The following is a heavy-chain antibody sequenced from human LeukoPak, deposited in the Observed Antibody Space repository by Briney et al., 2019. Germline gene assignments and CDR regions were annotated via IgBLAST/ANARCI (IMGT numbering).Heavy chain of an antibody. V-gene: IGHV4-34*01. Sequence: SSETLSLTCAVYGGSFSGYYWSWIRQPPGKGLEWLGEINNSGSTNYNPSLKSRVTISVDTSKNQFSLKLSSVTAADTAVYYCARGYCSGGSCYSFDYWGQGTLVTVSS. J-gene: IGHJ4*02. CDR1: GGSFSGYY. CDR3: ARGYCSGGSCYSFDY. D-gene: IGHD2-15*01. CDR2: INNSGST.